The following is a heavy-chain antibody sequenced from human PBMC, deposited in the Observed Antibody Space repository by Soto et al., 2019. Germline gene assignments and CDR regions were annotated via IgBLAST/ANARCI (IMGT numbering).Heavy chain of an antibody. J-gene: IGHJ4*02. CDR1: GGSFTGYY. V-gene: IGHV4-34*01. CDR3: ARALGYTYGHLPIDY. CDR2: INHSGST. Sequence: SESLALTCAVYGGSFTGYYWSWIRQPPGKGLEWIGEINHSGSTNYNPSLKSRVTISVDTSKNQLSLMLSSVTAADTAVYYCARALGYTYGHLPIDYWGQGTLVT. D-gene: IGHD5-18*01.